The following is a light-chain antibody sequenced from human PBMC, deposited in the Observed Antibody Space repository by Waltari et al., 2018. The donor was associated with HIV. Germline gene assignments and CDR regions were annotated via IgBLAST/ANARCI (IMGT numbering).Light chain of an antibody. CDR2: GAS. J-gene: IGKJ1*01. CDR3: QHVGNSLTWS. Sequence: EFVLTQSPGTLSLSPGETATLSCRASESSSSSYLAWYQQKPGQAPRLVMYGASKRAAGVPDRFSGSGSGTDFTLTISRLESEDFAVYYCQHVGNSLTWSFGQGTKVEIK. V-gene: IGKV3-20*01. CDR1: ESSSSSY.